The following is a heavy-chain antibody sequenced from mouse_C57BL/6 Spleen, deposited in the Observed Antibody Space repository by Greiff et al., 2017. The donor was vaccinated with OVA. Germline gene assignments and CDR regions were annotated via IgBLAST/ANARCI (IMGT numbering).Heavy chain of an antibody. D-gene: IGHD3-2*02. CDR3: ARERDSSGYVGY. V-gene: IGHV1-52*01. J-gene: IGHJ2*01. CDR2: IDPSDSET. CDR1: GYTFTSYW. Sequence: VQLQQPGAELVRPGSSVKLSCKASGYTFTSYWMHWVKQRPIQGLEWIGNIDPSDSETHYNQKFKDKATLTVDKSSSTAYMQLSSLTSEDSAVYYCARERDSSGYVGYWGQGTTLTVSS.